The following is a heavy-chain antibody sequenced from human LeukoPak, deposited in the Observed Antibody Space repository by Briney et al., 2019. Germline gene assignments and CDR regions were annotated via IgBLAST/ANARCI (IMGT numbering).Heavy chain of an antibody. CDR1: GFTFSSYA. Sequence: PGGSLRLSCAASGFTFSSYAMSWVRQAPGKGLEWVSAISGSGGSTYYADSVKGRFTISRDNSKNTLYLQVNSLRAEDTAVFYCAKVHWVAGNGYFDYWGQGTLVTVSS. D-gene: IGHD6-19*01. CDR2: ISGSGGST. J-gene: IGHJ4*02. V-gene: IGHV3-23*01. CDR3: AKVHWVAGNGYFDY.